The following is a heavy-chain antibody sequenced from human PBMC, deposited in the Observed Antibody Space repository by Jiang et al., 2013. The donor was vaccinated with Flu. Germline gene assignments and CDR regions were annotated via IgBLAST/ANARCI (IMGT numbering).Heavy chain of an antibody. CDR1: GGTFSSYA. J-gene: IGHJ3*02. CDR3: ASPSPGYSSRILGAFDI. CDR2: IIPIFGTA. V-gene: IGHV1-69*06. Sequence: SGAEVKKPGSSVKVSCKASGGTFSSYAISWVRQAPGQGLEWMGGIIPIFGTANYAQKFQGRVTITADKSTSTAYMELSSLRSEDTAVYYCASPSPGYSSRILGAFDIWGQGTMVTVSS. D-gene: IGHD6-13*01.